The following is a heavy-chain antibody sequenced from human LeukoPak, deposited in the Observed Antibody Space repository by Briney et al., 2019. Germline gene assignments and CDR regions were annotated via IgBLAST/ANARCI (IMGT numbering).Heavy chain of an antibody. V-gene: IGHV4-4*07. J-gene: IGHJ6*02. CDR3: ARDRDYGDYYGMDV. CDR1: GGSISSYY. CDR2: IYTSGST. Sequence: PSETLSLTCTVSGGSISSYYWSWIRQPAGKGLEWIGRIYTSGSTYYNPSLKSRVTMSVDTSKNQFSLKLSSVTAADTAVYYCARDRDYGDYYGMDVWGQGTTVTVSS. D-gene: IGHD4-17*01.